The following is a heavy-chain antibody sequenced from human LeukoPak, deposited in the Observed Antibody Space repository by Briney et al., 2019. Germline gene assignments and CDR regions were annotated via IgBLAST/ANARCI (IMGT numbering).Heavy chain of an antibody. Sequence: SVKVSCKASGGTFSSYAISWVRQAPGQGLEWMGGIIPIFGTANYAQKFQGRVTITADESTSTAYMELSSLRSEDTAVYYCAREGMVRGVPDAFDLWGQGTMVTVSS. D-gene: IGHD3-10*01. V-gene: IGHV1-69*13. CDR2: IIPIFGTA. J-gene: IGHJ3*01. CDR1: GGTFSSYA. CDR3: AREGMVRGVPDAFDL.